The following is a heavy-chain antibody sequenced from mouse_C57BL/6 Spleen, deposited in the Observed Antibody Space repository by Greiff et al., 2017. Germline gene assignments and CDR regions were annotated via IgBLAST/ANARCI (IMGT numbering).Heavy chain of an antibody. CDR3: ARDRRDAMDY. V-gene: IGHV3-6*01. Sequence: VQLKQSGPGLVKPSQSLSLTCSVTGYSITSGYYWNWIRQFPGNKLEWMGYISYDGSNNYNPPLKNRISITLDTSKNQFFLKLNSVTTEDTATYYCARDRRDAMDYWGQGTSVTVSS. CDR1: GYSITSGYY. CDR2: ISYDGSN. J-gene: IGHJ4*01.